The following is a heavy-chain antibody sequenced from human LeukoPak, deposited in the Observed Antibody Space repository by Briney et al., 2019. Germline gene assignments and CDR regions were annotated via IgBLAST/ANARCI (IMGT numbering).Heavy chain of an antibody. D-gene: IGHD5-18*01. CDR2: ISSSDSTI. J-gene: IGHJ4*02. Sequence: GGSLRLSCAASGFTFSDYYMSWIRQAPGKWLEWVSYISSSDSTIYYADSVKGRFTISRDNTKNSLYLQMNSLRAEDTAVYYCAWHLVDTAMAFDYWGQGTLVAVSS. V-gene: IGHV3-11*01. CDR1: GFTFSDYY. CDR3: AWHLVDTAMAFDY.